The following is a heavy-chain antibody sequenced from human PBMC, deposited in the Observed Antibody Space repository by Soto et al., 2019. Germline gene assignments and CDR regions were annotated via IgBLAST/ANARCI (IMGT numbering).Heavy chain of an antibody. D-gene: IGHD6-19*01. CDR2: INPNSGGT. V-gene: IGHV1-2*02. CDR3: ARDMGQWLAYYFDY. J-gene: IGHJ4*02. CDR1: GYTFTGYY. Sequence: ASVKVSCKASGYTFTGYYMHWVRQAPGQGLEWMGWINPNSGGTNYAQKFQGRVTMPRDTSISTAYMELSRLRSDDTAVYYCARDMGQWLAYYFDYWGQGTLVTVSS.